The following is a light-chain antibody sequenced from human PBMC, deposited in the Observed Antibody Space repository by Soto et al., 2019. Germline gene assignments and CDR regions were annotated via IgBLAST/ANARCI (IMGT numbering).Light chain of an antibody. CDR1: QSVSSSY. V-gene: IGKV3-20*01. CDR3: QQYGSSPKT. CDR2: GAS. Sequence: VLTQAPGTLSLFQGERATLSCRASQSVSSSYLAWYQQKPGQAPRLLIYGASSRATGIPDRFSGSGSGTDFTLTISRLEPEDFAVYYCQQYGSSPKTFGQGTKVDIK. J-gene: IGKJ1*01.